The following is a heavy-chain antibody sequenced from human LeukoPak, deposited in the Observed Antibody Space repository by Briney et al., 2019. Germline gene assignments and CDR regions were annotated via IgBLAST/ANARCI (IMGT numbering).Heavy chain of an antibody. CDR1: GDSISSYY. V-gene: IGHV4-4*07. CDR3: ARDRLMAAAGIKQNWFDP. Sequence: PSETLSLTCTVSGDSISSYYWSWIRQPAGKGLEWIGRIYTSGSTNYNPSLKSRVTMSVDTSKNQFSLKLSSVTAADTAVYYCARDRLMAAAGIKQNWFDPWGQGTLVTVSS. J-gene: IGHJ5*02. CDR2: IYTSGST. D-gene: IGHD6-13*01.